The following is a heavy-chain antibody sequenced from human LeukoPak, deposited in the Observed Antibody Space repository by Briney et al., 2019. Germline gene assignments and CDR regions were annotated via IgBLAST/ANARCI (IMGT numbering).Heavy chain of an antibody. V-gene: IGHV3-30*02. CDR3: AKDNAPTSYRYFDSEDAFDI. Sequence: PGGSLRLSCAASGFTFSSYGMHWVRQAPGKGLEWVAFIRYDGSNKYYADSVKGRFTISRDNSKNTLYLQMNSLRAEDTAVYYCAKDNAPTSYRYFDSEDAFDIWGQGTMVTVSS. J-gene: IGHJ3*02. CDR2: IRYDGSNK. CDR1: GFTFSSYG. D-gene: IGHD3-9*01.